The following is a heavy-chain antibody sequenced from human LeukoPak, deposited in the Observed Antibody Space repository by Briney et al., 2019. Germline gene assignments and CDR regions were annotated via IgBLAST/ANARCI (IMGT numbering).Heavy chain of an antibody. Sequence: PGGSLRLSCAASGFTFSDYFMCWIRQAPGKGLEWVSYIGSSGSTIYYADSVKGRFTISRDNAKNSLYLQMNSLRAEDTAVYYCARVPSGTPDYWGQGTLVSVSS. CDR1: GFTFSDYF. V-gene: IGHV3-11*04. CDR3: ARVPSGTPDY. D-gene: IGHD3-10*01. J-gene: IGHJ4*02. CDR2: IGSSGSTI.